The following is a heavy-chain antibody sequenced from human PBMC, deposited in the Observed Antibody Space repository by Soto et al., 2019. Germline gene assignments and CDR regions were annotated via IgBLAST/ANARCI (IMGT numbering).Heavy chain of an antibody. CDR3: ARFSGSYNDRYFDY. Sequence: SETLSLTCAVYGGSFSGYYWSWIRQPPGKGLEWIGEINHSGSTNYKASLRSRVTISVDTSNNQFSLKVTSVTAADTAVYYCARFSGSYNDRYFDYWGQGTLVTVSS. V-gene: IGHV4-34*01. D-gene: IGHD1-26*01. J-gene: IGHJ4*02. CDR1: GGSFSGYY. CDR2: INHSGST.